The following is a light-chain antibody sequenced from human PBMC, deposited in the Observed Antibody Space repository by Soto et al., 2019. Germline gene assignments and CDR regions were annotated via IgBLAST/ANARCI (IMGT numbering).Light chain of an antibody. CDR3: ISYTGSSTSYV. CDR1: SSDVGSYNY. J-gene: IGLJ1*01. CDR2: GVS. V-gene: IGLV2-14*01. Sequence: QSVLTQPAYVSGSPGQSITISCSGTSSDVGSYNYVAWYQQFSGKTPKLIIYGVSSRAPGVSSRFSGSKSGNTASLTISGLQAEDEADYYCISYTGSSTSYVVGTG.